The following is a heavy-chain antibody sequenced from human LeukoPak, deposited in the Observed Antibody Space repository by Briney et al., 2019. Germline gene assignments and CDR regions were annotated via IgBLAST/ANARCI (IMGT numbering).Heavy chain of an antibody. D-gene: IGHD3-10*01. V-gene: IGHV4-61*03. CDR1: GDSVSSGNYY. J-gene: IGHJ4*02. CDR2: IYYTGKT. Sequence: SETLPLTCTVSGDSVSSGNYYWSWLRQPPGKALEWIGYIYYTGKTYYNPSLEGRVTILVDTSRNHFSVKLSSVTAADTAVYYCARSQNYYGSGDYWSQGTLVTVSS. CDR3: ARSQNYYGSGDY.